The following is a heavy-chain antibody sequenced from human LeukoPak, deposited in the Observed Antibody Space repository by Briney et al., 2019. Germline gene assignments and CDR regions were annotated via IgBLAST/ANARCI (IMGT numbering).Heavy chain of an antibody. CDR2: ISGSGNTT. CDR1: GFTFSSYA. Sequence: GGSLRLSGAASGFTFSSYAMSWVRQAPGKGLEWVSAISGSGNTTHHSDSVKGRFNISRDNSKSTLFLQMNSLSAEDTAVYYCARGPYCGGTTCYSIGAFDIWGQGTMVTVSS. CDR3: ARGPYCGGTTCYSIGAFDI. J-gene: IGHJ3*02. D-gene: IGHD2-2*01. V-gene: IGHV3-23*01.